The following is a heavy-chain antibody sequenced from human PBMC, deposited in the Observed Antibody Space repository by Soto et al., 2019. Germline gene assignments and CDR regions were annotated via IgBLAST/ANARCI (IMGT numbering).Heavy chain of an antibody. J-gene: IGHJ6*02. V-gene: IGHV3-30*03. CDR2: ISYHGITK. CDR3: ARGLDLVLVPGTIGPYYYYGVDA. CDR1: GFTCSSYG. Sequence: VQLVESGGGVVQPGRSPRLSCAASGFTCSSYGMNWVRQAPVKGLEWVALISYHGITKYYADSVKGRFTISRDNAKNTQYLQMNSLRPEETAVYYCARGLDLVLVPGTIGPYYYYGVDAWGQGTTVTVSS. D-gene: IGHD2-2*03.